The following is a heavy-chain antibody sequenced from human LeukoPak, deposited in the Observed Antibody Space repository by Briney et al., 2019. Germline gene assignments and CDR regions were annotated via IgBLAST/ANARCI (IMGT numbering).Heavy chain of an antibody. CDR3: ARGPRK. V-gene: IGHV4-4*02. CDR2: VYYSGSP. J-gene: IGHJ3*01. Sequence: SETLSLTCAVSGGSITIGTWWTWVRQPPGQGLEWIGEVYYSGSPNYNSSLKSRVTISLDKTKNQFLLNLTSVTAADTAVYYCARGPRKWGQGTMITVSS. CDR1: GGSITIGTW.